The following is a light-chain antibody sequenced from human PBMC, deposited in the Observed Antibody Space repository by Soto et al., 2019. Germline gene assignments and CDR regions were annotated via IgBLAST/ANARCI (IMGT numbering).Light chain of an antibody. CDR1: QSVSRS. Sequence: QLTQSPSSLSASVGDRVIITCRASQSVSRSLNWYQQKPGQPPKLLLYAASTLHSGVPSRFSGSGSGTEFTLTISSLQPEDFATYWCQQNAITPPWTFGQGTKVEVK. J-gene: IGKJ1*01. CDR2: AAS. CDR3: QQNAITPPWT. V-gene: IGKV1-39*01.